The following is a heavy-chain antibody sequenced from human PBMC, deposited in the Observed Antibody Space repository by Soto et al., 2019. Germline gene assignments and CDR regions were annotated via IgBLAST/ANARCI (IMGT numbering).Heavy chain of an antibody. D-gene: IGHD7-27*01. Sequence: QITLKESGPTLVKPTQTLTLTCTFSGFSLSTSGVGVGWIRQPPGKALEWLALIYWDDDKRYSPSLKSRLTITQDTSKNQVVLTLTNMDPVDTATYYCAHILIPNWGSRGAFDYWGQGTLVTVSS. CDR1: GFSLSTSGVG. J-gene: IGHJ4*02. V-gene: IGHV2-5*02. CDR3: AHILIPNWGSRGAFDY. CDR2: IYWDDDK.